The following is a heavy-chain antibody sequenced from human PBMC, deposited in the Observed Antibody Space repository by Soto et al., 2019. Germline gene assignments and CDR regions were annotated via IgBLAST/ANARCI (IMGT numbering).Heavy chain of an antibody. Sequence: SETLSLTCTVSGGSISSSSYYWGWIRQPPGKWLEWIGSIYYSGSTYYNPSLKSRVTISVDTSKNQFSLKLSSVTAADTAVYYCARLDLVVAARAFGYWGQGTLVTVSS. CDR2: IYYSGST. D-gene: IGHD2-15*01. CDR1: GGSISSSSYY. V-gene: IGHV4-39*01. CDR3: ARLDLVVAARAFGY. J-gene: IGHJ4*02.